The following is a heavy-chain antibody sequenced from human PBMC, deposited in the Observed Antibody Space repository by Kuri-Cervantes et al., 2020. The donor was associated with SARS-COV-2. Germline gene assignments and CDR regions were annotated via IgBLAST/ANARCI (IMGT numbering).Heavy chain of an antibody. D-gene: IGHD6-13*01. CDR1: GFTFTSHA. Sequence: GGSLRLSCAVSGFTFTSHAMHWVRQAPGKGLEWVALISYDGSNKFYADSVKGRFTISRDNSKNTLYLQMNSLRAEDTAVYYCASRYSSSWYAVDYWGQGTLVTVSS. J-gene: IGHJ4*02. V-gene: IGHV3-30*03. CDR2: ISYDGSNK. CDR3: ASRYSSSWYAVDY.